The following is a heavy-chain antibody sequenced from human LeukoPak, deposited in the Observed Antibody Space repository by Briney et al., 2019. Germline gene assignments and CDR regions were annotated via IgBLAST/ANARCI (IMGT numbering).Heavy chain of an antibody. Sequence: SETLSLTCTVSGGSISSGGYYWSWIRQHPGKGLEWIGYIYYSGSTYYNPSLKSRVTISVDTSKNQFSLKLSSVTAADTAVYYCARVPYDFWSGYYGHYYYGMDVWGQGTTVTVSS. D-gene: IGHD3-3*01. CDR1: GGSISSGGYY. CDR3: ARVPYDFWSGYYGHYYYGMDV. J-gene: IGHJ6*02. V-gene: IGHV4-31*03. CDR2: IYYSGST.